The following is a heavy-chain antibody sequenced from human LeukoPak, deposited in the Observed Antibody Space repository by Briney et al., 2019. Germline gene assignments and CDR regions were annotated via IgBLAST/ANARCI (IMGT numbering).Heavy chain of an antibody. J-gene: IGHJ3*02. D-gene: IGHD2-2*01. CDR2: IPYDGSNK. CDR1: GFTFSSYG. Sequence: GGSLRLSCAASGFTFSSYGMHWVRQAPGKGLEWVAVIPYDGSNKYYADSVKGRFTISRDNSKNTLYLQMNSLRAEDTAVYYCAKRGIVVVPAALDAFDIWGQGTMVTVSS. CDR3: AKRGIVVVPAALDAFDI. V-gene: IGHV3-30*18.